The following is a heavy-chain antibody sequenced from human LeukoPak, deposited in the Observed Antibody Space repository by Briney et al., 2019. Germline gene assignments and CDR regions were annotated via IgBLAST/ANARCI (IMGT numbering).Heavy chain of an antibody. D-gene: IGHD3-9*01. Sequence: GGSLRLSCAASGFTFSSYSMNWVRQAPGEGLEWVSSISSSSSYIYYADSVKGRFTISRDNAKNSLYLQMNSLRAEDTAVYYCARDLPDYDILTGFGGGDYWGQGTLVAVSS. V-gene: IGHV3-21*01. CDR1: GFTFSSYS. J-gene: IGHJ4*02. CDR3: ARDLPDYDILTGFGGGDY. CDR2: ISSSSSYI.